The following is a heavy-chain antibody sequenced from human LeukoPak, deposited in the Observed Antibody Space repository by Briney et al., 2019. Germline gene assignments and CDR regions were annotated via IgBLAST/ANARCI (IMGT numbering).Heavy chain of an antibody. CDR1: GGSISSYY. CDR2: SFYSGNT. CDR3: GRVRTGNTGSPEYFED. Sequence: SETLSLTCTVSGGSISSYYWSWIRQPPGKGLEWIGYSFYSGNTNSNPSLKSRVTISTDTSKNQFSLRLKSVTAADTAVYFCGRVRTGNTGSPEYFEDWGQGTLVTVSS. V-gene: IGHV4-59*01. D-gene: IGHD5-12*01. J-gene: IGHJ1*01.